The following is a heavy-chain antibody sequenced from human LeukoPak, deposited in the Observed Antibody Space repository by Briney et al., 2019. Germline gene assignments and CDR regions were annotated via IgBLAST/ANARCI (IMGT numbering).Heavy chain of an antibody. CDR1: GFTFSRFA. J-gene: IGHJ3*02. CDR3: ASRYIYGDFGRLDAFDI. Sequence: GGSLRLSCAVSGFTFSRFAMSWVRQAPGKGLEWVSSINNSGDKTFYADSVKGRFTISRDNSKNTLYLQMNSQRAEDTAVYYCASRYIYGDFGRLDAFDIWGQGTMVTVS. D-gene: IGHD4-17*01. V-gene: IGHV3-23*01. CDR2: INNSGDKT.